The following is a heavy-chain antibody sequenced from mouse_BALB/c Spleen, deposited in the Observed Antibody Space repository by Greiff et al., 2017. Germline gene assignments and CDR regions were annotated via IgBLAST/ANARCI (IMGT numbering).Heavy chain of an antibody. CDR1: GYTFTDYN. V-gene: IGHV1-18*01. J-gene: IGHJ3*01. CDR2: INPNNGGT. CDR3: ARRGVLRLAWFAY. D-gene: IGHD1-2*01. Sequence: VQLKQSGPELVKPGASVKIPCKASGYTFTDYNMDWVKQSHGKSLEWIGDINPNNGGTIYNQKFKGKATLTVDKSSSTAYMELRSLTSEDTAVYYCARRGVLRLAWFAYWGQGTLVTVSA.